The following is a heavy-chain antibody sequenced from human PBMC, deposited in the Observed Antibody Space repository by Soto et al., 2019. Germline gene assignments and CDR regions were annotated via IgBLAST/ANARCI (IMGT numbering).Heavy chain of an antibody. CDR1: GYSINSYYY. Sequence: SRTCAVSGYSINSYYYWGWIRQPPWKGLEWIGSVDHSGRTYYSPSLRSRLTIFIDTSKNQFSLRLTSVTAADTAMYFCAKKGYYPSGKINLFDSWGPGTLVTVSS. J-gene: IGHJ4*02. D-gene: IGHD3-10*01. CDR2: VDHSGRT. V-gene: IGHV4-38-2*01. CDR3: AKKGYYPSGKINLFDS.